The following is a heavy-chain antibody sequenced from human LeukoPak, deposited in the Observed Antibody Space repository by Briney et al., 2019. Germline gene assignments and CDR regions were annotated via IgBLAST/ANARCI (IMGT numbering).Heavy chain of an antibody. V-gene: IGHV1-18*04. J-gene: IGHJ4*02. Sequence: ASVKVSCKASGYTFTGYYMHWVRQAPGQGLEWMGWISAYNGNTRYAQKFQGRVTMTTDTSTSTAYMELWSLTSDDTAVYYCARDGTPYYYDSSGEYPFDYWGXGTLVTVSS. D-gene: IGHD3-22*01. CDR3: ARDGTPYYYDSSGEYPFDY. CDR1: GYTFTGYY. CDR2: ISAYNGNT.